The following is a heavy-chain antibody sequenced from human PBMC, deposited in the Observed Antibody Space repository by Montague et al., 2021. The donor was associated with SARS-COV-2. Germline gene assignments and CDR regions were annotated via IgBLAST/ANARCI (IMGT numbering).Heavy chain of an antibody. V-gene: IGHV3-30-3*01. CDR2: ISYDGSNK. CDR3: ARDLYGGLYYFDY. J-gene: IGHJ4*02. CDR1: GFTFSSYA. Sequence: SLRLSCAASGFTFSSYAMHWVRQAPGKGLEWVAAISYDGSNKYYADPVKGRFTISRDNSKNTLYLQMNSLRAEDTAVYYCARDLYGGLYYFDYWGQGTLVTVSS. D-gene: IGHD4-23*01.